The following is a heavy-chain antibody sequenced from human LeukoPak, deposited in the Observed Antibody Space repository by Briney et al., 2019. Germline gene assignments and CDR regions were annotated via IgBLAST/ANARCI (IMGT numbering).Heavy chain of an antibody. CDR2: INPSGGST. D-gene: IGHD1-26*01. V-gene: IGHV1-46*01. J-gene: IGHJ6*02. CDR3: AREPAYSGSYWDYYGMDV. Sequence: ASVTVSCKASGYTFTSYYMHWVRQAPGQGLEWMGIINPSGGSTSYAQKFQGRVTMTRDTSTSTVYMELSSLRSEDTAVYYCAREPAYSGSYWDYYGMDVWGQGTTVTVSS. CDR1: GYTFTSYY.